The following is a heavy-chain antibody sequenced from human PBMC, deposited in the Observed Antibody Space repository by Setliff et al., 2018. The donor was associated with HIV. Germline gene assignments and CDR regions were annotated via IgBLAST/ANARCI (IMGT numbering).Heavy chain of an antibody. CDR3: ARVPFTTGFDY. Sequence: SETLSLTCAVSGYSISSGYYWGWIRQPPGRGLEWIGNIYHSGGTHYNPSLRSRVTISVDTSKTHFSLKLSSVTAADPAVFYCARVPFTTGFDYWGQGILVTVSS. D-gene: IGHD3-3*01. J-gene: IGHJ4*02. CDR1: GYSISSGYY. V-gene: IGHV4-38-2*01. CDR2: IYHSGGT.